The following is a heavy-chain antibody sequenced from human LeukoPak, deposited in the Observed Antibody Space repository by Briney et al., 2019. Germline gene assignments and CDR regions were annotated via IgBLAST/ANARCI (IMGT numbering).Heavy chain of an antibody. CDR2: ISSNGGST. D-gene: IGHD3-3*01. CDR3: AKGREWYYYYMDV. CDR1: GFTFSSYA. J-gene: IGHJ6*03. Sequence: PGGSLRLSCAASGFTFSSYAMHWVRQAPGKGLEYVSAISSNGGSTYYANSVKGRFTISRDNSKNTLYLQMGSLRAEDMAVYYCAKGREWYYYYMDVWGKGTTVTVSS. V-gene: IGHV3-64*01.